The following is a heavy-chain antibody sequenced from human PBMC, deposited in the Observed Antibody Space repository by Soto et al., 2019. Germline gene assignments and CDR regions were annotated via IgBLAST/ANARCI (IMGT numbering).Heavy chain of an antibody. D-gene: IGHD3-22*01. V-gene: IGHV4-61*01. CDR1: GGSVSSGSYY. CDR2: IYYSGST. J-gene: IGHJ4*02. Sequence: SETLSLTCTVSGGSVSSGSYYWSWIRQPPGKGLEWIGYIYYSGSTNYNPSLKSRVTISVDTSKNQFSLKLSSVTAADTAVYYCAREVTYYYDSSGYRLPHFDYWGQGTLVTVSS. CDR3: AREVTYYYDSSGYRLPHFDY.